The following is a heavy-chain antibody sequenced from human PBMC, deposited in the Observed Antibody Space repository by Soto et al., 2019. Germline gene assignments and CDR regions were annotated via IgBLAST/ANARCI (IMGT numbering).Heavy chain of an antibody. CDR1: GYIFTDHL. CDR3: ARGAQGFFPVSGIYFYFDH. D-gene: IGHD3-22*01. Sequence: ASVKVSCKTSGYIFTDHLIHWVRQSPGQGLQWVGWVHPDSGGTNVAQAFQDRVTMTADTSITIAYMDLARLRPDDTAIFYCARGAQGFFPVSGIYFYFDHWGQGTPVTVSS. V-gene: IGHV1-2*02. CDR2: VHPDSGGT. J-gene: IGHJ4*02.